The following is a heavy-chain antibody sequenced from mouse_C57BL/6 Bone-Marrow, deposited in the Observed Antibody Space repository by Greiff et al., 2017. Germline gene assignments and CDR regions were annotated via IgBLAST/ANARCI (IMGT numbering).Heavy chain of an antibody. CDR3: ARNYSAWDLDG. CDR2: IDPSNGGT. V-gene: IGHV1-53*01. J-gene: IGHJ1*03. Sequence: VQLQQPGTELVKPGASVKLSCKASGYTFTSYWMHWVKQRPGQGLEWIGNIDPSNGGTNYNEKFTSKATLTVDKSSRTAYMPLSSLASEDSAVYSWARNYSAWDLDGWGTGTGVTVSS. D-gene: IGHD2-12*01. CDR1: GYTFTSYW.